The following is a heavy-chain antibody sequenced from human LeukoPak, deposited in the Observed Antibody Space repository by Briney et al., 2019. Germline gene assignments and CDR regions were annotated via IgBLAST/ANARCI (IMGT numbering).Heavy chain of an antibody. D-gene: IGHD1-1*01. CDR1: GYTFTGYY. CDR2: IIPIFGTA. J-gene: IGHJ3*02. Sequence: SVKVSCKASGYTFTGYYMHWVRQAPGQGLEWMGGIIPIFGTANYAQKFQGRVTITTDESTSTAYMELSSLRSEDTAVYYCARDPRYNGGAFDIWGQGTMVTVSS. CDR3: ARDPRYNGGAFDI. V-gene: IGHV1-69*05.